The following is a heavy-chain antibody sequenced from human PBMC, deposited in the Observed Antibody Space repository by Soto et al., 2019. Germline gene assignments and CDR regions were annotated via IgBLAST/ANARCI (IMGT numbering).Heavy chain of an antibody. CDR3: ARALAVRDTFDL. CDR2: MNPDSGDS. V-gene: IGHV1-8*02. CDR1: GYTFSNFD. J-gene: IGHJ3*01. Sequence: QEPLVQSGAEVRKPGASVKVSCKASGYTFSNFDINWVRQATGQGLEWVGWMNPDSGDSDYSPRFQGRVSMTRDISINTAYMDLSSLVSEDTAVYYCARALAVRDTFDLWGQGTMVSVSS. D-gene: IGHD6-19*01.